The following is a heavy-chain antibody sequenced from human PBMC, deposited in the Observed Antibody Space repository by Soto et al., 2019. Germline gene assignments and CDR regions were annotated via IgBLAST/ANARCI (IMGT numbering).Heavy chain of an antibody. Sequence: SVKVSCKASGGTFSSYAISWVRQAPGQGLEWMGGIIPIFGTANYAQKFQGRVTITADESTSTAYMELSSLRSEDTAVYYCARARRYDFWSGPEYNWFDPWGQGTLVTVSS. V-gene: IGHV1-69*13. CDR3: ARARRYDFWSGPEYNWFDP. D-gene: IGHD3-3*01. CDR2: IIPIFGTA. CDR1: GGTFSSYA. J-gene: IGHJ5*02.